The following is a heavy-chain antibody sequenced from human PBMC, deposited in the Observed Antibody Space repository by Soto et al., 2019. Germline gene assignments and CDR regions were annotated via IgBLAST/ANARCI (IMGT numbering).Heavy chain of an antibody. CDR3: ARAIQRWAFDI. CDR2: ITVYNGNT. V-gene: IGHV1-18*01. Sequence: QVQLGQSGAEVKKPGAAVKVSCKASGYTFTSYGITWVRQAPGQGLEWMGWITVYNGNTNYAQKLQGRVTMTTDTSTSTAYMELRSLRSDDTAVYYGARAIQRWAFDIWGQGTMVTVSS. D-gene: IGHD5-18*01. CDR1: GYTFTSYG. J-gene: IGHJ3*02.